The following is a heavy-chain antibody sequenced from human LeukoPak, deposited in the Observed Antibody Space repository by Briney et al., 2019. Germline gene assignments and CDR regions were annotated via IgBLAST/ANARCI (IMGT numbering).Heavy chain of an antibody. CDR1: GGSISSYY. CDR2: IYYSGYT. CDR3: ARVWGPQWLLRNGRENWYLDL. V-gene: IGHV4-59*12. Sequence: SETLSLTCTVSGGSISSYYWSWIRQPPGKRLKWIGNIYYSGYTTYSPSLRSRVTISVDKSKNQFSLRLISVTAADTAVYYCARVWGPQWLLRNGRENWYLDLWGRGTLVTVSS. D-gene: IGHD6-19*01. J-gene: IGHJ2*01.